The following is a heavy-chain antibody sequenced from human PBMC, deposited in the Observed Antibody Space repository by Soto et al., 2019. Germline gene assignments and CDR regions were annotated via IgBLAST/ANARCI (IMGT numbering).Heavy chain of an antibody. V-gene: IGHV3-30-3*01. D-gene: IGHD2-8*01. CDR2: ISYDESDK. J-gene: IGHJ4*02. CDR3: ARAPGVQYYFDY. Sequence: QVQLVESGGSVVQPGRSLRLSCAASGFTFRNYAMDWVRQAPGKGLEWVAVISYDESDKYYADSVKGRFTISRDNSKNTLYLQMNSLRADDTAVYYCARAPGVQYYFDYWGQGTPVTVSS. CDR1: GFTFRNYA.